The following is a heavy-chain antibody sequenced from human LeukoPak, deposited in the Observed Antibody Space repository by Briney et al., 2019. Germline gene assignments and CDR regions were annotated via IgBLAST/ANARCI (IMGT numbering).Heavy chain of an antibody. Sequence: GGSLRLSCGASGFIFDDYAMQWVRQAPGKGLEWVSGISWDSGSIVYADSVKGRFTISRDNAKNYVYLQMNSLRPEDTAFYYCVKNIVSYYDSTGYFDYWGQGTLVTVSS. CDR1: GFIFDDYA. D-gene: IGHD3-22*01. CDR2: ISWDSGSI. V-gene: IGHV3-9*01. J-gene: IGHJ4*02. CDR3: VKNIVSYYDSTGYFDY.